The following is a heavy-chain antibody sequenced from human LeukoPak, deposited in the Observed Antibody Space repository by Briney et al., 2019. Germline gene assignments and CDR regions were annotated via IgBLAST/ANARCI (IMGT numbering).Heavy chain of an antibody. CDR2: IYYSGST. J-gene: IGHJ1*01. V-gene: IGHV4-59*01. D-gene: IGHD3-22*01. Sequence: SETLSLTCTVSGGSISSYYWSWIRQPPGKGLEWIGYIYYSGSTNYNPSLKSRVTISVDTSKNQFSLKLSSVTAADTAVYYCARGGTMIVAPFQHWGQGTLVTVSS. CDR3: ARGGTMIVAPFQH. CDR1: GGSISSYY.